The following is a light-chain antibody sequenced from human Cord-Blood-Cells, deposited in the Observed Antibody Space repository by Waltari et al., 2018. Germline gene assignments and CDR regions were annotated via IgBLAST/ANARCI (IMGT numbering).Light chain of an antibody. J-gene: IGLJ3*02. CDR3: CSYACSSTWG. Sequence: QSALTQPASVSGPPGQSFTISCPGTTSDVGRYPLVSCYQQHEGKAPKHKCYEGRKRPSGVSNRFSGSNSSNTASMTISWLQAEDEADYYCCSYACSSTWGFGGWTKLTVL. V-gene: IGLV2-23*01. CDR2: EGR. CDR1: TSDVGRYPL.